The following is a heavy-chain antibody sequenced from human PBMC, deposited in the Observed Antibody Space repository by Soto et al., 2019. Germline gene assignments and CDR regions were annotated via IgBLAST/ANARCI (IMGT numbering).Heavy chain of an antibody. CDR2: ISYSGST. CDR3: ASLLNYGILTGRMKDY. CDR1: GGSISRYY. D-gene: IGHD3-9*01. Sequence: QVQLQESGPGLVKPSETLSLTCTVSGGSISRYYWSWIRQPPGKGLEWIGYISYSGSTNHNPSLKRRVTISMDTSTNQSSLKLRSVTAADTAVYYCASLLNYGILTGRMKDYWGQGTLVTVSS. V-gene: IGHV4-59*01. J-gene: IGHJ4*02.